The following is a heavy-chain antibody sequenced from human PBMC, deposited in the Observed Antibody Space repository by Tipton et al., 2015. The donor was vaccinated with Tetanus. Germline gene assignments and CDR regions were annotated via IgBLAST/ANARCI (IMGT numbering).Heavy chain of an antibody. V-gene: IGHV4-59*01. D-gene: IGHD5-24*01. J-gene: IGHJ4*02. CDR2: IHYTGFT. Sequence: TLSLTCSVSNGSISDYYWSWVRLSPGKGLEWIATIHYTGFTTYNPSLKSRVTTSIDTSRKYFSLSLRSLTAADSAVYYCARAEITPHFDDWGPGARVTVSS. CDR1: NGSISDYY. CDR3: ARAEITPHFDD.